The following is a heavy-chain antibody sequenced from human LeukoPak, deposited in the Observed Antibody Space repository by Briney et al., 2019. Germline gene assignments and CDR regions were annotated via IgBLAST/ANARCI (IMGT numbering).Heavy chain of an antibody. CDR3: ARDLPHYYCYGMDV. CDR1: GFTFSSYW. CDR2: IKQDGSEK. J-gene: IGHJ6*02. Sequence: GGSLRLSCAAPGFTFSSYWMSWVRQAPGKGLEWVANIKQDGSEKYYVDSVKGRFTISRDNAKNSLYLQMNSLRAEDTAVYYCARDLPHYYCYGMDVWGQGTTVTVSS. V-gene: IGHV3-7*05.